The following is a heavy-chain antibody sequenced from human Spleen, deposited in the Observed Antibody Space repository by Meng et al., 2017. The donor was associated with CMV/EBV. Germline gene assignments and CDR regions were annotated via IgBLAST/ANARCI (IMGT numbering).Heavy chain of an antibody. V-gene: IGHV3-30*02. CDR1: GFTFSTYG. J-gene: IGHJ4*02. CDR3: AKDPREHFRGGYYLALNYFDY. CDR2: IRYDGDNK. D-gene: IGHD3-3*02. Sequence: GGSLRLSCAASGFTFSTYGMHWVRQAPGKGPEWVTFIRYDGDNKYYAESVDGRFTVSRDNSKNTLFLHMNRLRPEDTAVYYCAKDPREHFRGGYYLALNYFDYWGQGTLVTVS.